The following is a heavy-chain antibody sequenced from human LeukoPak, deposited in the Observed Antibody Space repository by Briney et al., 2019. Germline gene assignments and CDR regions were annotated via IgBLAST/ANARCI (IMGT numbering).Heavy chain of an antibody. D-gene: IGHD4-23*01. CDR1: GFTLDDYA. V-gene: IGHV3-9*03. Sequence: SGRSLRLSCAASGFTLDDYAMHWVRQAPGKGLEWVSGISWNSGSIVYADSVKGRFSISRDNAKNSLSLQMNSLRAEDMALYYCAKGNSGNYGGNSVFDYWGQGTLVTVSS. CDR3: AKGNSGNYGGNSVFDY. J-gene: IGHJ4*02. CDR2: ISWNSGSI.